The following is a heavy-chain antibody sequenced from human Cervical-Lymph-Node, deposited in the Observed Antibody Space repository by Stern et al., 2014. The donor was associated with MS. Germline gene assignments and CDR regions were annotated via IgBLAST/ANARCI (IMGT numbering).Heavy chain of an antibody. Sequence: QVQLVESGAEVKKPGSSVKVSCKASGGTISSTVISWVRQAPGQGLEWMGGIIPILSTVHYAQKFQGRVTITADASTSTAYMELTSLRSEDTAVYYCARAWGASDFYGMDVWGQGTTVTVSS. J-gene: IGHJ6*02. D-gene: IGHD1-26*01. CDR3: ARAWGASDFYGMDV. CDR2: IIPILSTV. V-gene: IGHV1-69*01. CDR1: GGTISSTV.